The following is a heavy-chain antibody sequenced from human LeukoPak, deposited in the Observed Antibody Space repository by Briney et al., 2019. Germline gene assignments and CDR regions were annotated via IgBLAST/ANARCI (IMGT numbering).Heavy chain of an antibody. Sequence: GGSLRLSCAASGFTFSSYSMNWVRQAPGKGLEWVSSISSSSSYIYYADSVKGRFTISRDNAKNSLYLQMSSLRAEDTAVYYCARYPASSDYDYVWGSSHTGTYYYMDVWGKGTTVTVSS. CDR2: ISSSSSYI. CDR1: GFTFSSYS. J-gene: IGHJ6*03. D-gene: IGHD3-16*01. V-gene: IGHV3-21*01. CDR3: ARYPASSDYDYVWGSSHTGTYYYMDV.